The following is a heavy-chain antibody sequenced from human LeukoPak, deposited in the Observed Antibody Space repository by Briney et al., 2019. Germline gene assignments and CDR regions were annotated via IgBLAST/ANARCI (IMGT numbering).Heavy chain of an antibody. Sequence: GGSLRLSCAASGFTFSSYGMHWVRQAPGKGLEWVANIKQDGSERYYVDSVKGRFTVSRDNAKNSLYLQMNSLRVEDTAVYYCVSGADYWGQGTLVTVSS. V-gene: IGHV3-7*03. CDR3: VSGADY. D-gene: IGHD3-3*01. CDR1: GFTFSSYG. CDR2: IKQDGSER. J-gene: IGHJ4*02.